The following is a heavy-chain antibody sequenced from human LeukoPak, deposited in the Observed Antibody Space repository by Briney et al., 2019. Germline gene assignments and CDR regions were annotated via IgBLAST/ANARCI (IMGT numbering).Heavy chain of an antibody. J-gene: IGHJ4*02. Sequence: GGSLRLSCAAYGFTFNSYAMYWVRQAPGKGLEWVSGIFGSGGSAHYADSVKGRFTISRDNSKNTVYLQMSSLRAEDTAVYYCAKASWVSNADAVLWGQGTLVTVSS. CDR3: AKASWVSNADAVL. D-gene: IGHD1-1*01. CDR1: GFTFNSYA. V-gene: IGHV3-23*01. CDR2: IFGSGGSA.